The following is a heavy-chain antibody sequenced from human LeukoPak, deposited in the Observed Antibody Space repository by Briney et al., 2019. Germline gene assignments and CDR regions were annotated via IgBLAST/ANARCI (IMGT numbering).Heavy chain of an antibody. CDR3: ARQSTAYYYYGMDV. J-gene: IGHJ6*02. D-gene: IGHD4-11*01. CDR2: IYYSGST. Sequence: SETLSLTCTVSGGSISSYYWSWIRQPPGKGLEWIGYIYYSGSTNYNPSLKSRVSISVDTSKNQFSLKLSSVTAADTAVYYCARQSTAYYYYGMDVRGQGTTVTVSS. V-gene: IGHV4-59*01. CDR1: GGSISSYY.